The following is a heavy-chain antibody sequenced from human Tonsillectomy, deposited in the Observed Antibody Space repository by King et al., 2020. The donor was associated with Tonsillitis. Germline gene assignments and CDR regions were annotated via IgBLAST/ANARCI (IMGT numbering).Heavy chain of an antibody. D-gene: IGHD5-24*01. CDR3: ARGALQSYFDY. J-gene: IGHJ4*02. CDR2: INHSGST. V-gene: IGHV4-34*01. Sequence: VQLQQWGAGLLKPSETLSLTCAVYGGSFSGYYWSWIRQPPGKGLEWIGEINHSGSTNYNPSLKSRVTVSVDTSKNQFSLKLSSVTAADTAVYYCARGALQSYFDYWGQGTLVTVSS. CDR1: GGSFSGYY.